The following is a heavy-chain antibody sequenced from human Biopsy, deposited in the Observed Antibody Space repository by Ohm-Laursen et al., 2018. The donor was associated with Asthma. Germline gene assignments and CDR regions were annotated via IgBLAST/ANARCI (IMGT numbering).Heavy chain of an antibody. CDR1: GFAFNNSS. Sequence: SLRLSCAASGFAFNNSSMTWVRQAPGKGLEWVSSISASGVRTFYADSVKGRFTVSRDSSRNTLYLQLSTLRVEDTAVYFCAKITTDRQKANNWFDPWSQGTLVTVSS. CDR2: ISASGVRT. V-gene: IGHV3-23*01. CDR3: AKITTDRQKANNWFDP. D-gene: IGHD3-22*01. J-gene: IGHJ5*02.